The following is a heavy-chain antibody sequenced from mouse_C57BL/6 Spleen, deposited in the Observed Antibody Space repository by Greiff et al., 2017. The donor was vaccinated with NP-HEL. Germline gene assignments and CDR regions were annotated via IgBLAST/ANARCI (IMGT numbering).Heavy chain of an antibody. Sequence: QVTLKVSGPGILQPSQTLSLTCSFSGFSLSTFGMGVGWIRQPSGKGLEWLAHIWWDDDKYYNPALKSRLTISKDTSKNQVFLKIANVDTADTATYYCARIMDLLYYYGSSYGYFDVWGTGTTVTVCS. V-gene: IGHV8-8*01. CDR2: IWWDDDK. CDR1: GFSLSTFGMG. CDR3: ARIMDLLYYYGSSYGYFDV. J-gene: IGHJ1*03. D-gene: IGHD1-1*01.